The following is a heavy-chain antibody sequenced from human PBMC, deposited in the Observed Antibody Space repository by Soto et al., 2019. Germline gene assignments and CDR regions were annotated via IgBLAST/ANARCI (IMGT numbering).Heavy chain of an antibody. CDR3: ARDEGVAMVTELYYFDY. D-gene: IGHD5-18*01. CDR1: GFTFSSYG. J-gene: IGHJ4*02. Sequence: GGSLRLSCAASGFTFSSYGMHWVRQAPGKGLEWVAVIWYDGSNKYYADSVKGRFTISRDNSKNTLYLQMNSLRAEDTAVYYCARDEGVAMVTELYYFDYWGQGTLVTVSS. V-gene: IGHV3-33*01. CDR2: IWYDGSNK.